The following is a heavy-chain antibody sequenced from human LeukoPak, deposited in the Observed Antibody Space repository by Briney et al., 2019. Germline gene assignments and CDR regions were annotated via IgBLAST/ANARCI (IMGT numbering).Heavy chain of an antibody. CDR1: GFTFSSYG. CDR3: ARDLTVTTFDY. Sequence: GGSLRLSCAASGFTFSSYGMHWVRQAPGKGLEWVAVIWYDGSNKYYADSVKGRFTISRDNSENTLYLQMNSLRAEDTAVYYCARDLTVTTFDYWGQGTLVTVSS. V-gene: IGHV3-33*01. J-gene: IGHJ4*02. CDR2: IWYDGSNK. D-gene: IGHD4-17*01.